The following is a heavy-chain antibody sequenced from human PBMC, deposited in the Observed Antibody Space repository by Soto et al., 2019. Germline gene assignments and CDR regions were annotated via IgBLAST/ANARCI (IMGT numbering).Heavy chain of an antibody. Sequence: QVQLQESGPGVVKPSETLSLSCPVSGASVSSGSYYWTWIRQPPGKGLEWVGYIFYNGKTTNYNPSLKSRVTISVDTSKNQFSLKMSSVTAADTAFYYCARVYSGSYGQNDWGQGTLVTVSA. CDR1: GASVSSGSYY. D-gene: IGHD1-26*01. CDR3: ARVYSGSYGQND. J-gene: IGHJ4*02. CDR2: IFYNGKTT. V-gene: IGHV4-61*01.